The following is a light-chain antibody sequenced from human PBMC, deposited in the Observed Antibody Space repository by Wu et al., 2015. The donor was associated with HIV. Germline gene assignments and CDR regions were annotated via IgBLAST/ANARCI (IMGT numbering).Light chain of an antibody. CDR1: QGISHF. CDR2: AAS. J-gene: IGKJ2*03. CDR3: QQYNSYSYS. Sequence: DIQLTQSPSFLSASVGDRVTITCRASQGISHFLGWYQQKPGKAPKLLIYAASALQDGVPSRFSGSGSGTEFTLTISSLQPDDFATYYCQQYNSYSYSFGQGTKLEIK. V-gene: IGKV1-9*01.